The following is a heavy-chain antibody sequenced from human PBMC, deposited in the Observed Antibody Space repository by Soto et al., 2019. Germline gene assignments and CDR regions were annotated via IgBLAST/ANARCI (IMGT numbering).Heavy chain of an antibody. D-gene: IGHD6-13*01. Sequence: EVQLVESGGGLVQPGGSLRLSCAASGFTFSSYEMNWVRQAPGKGLEWVSYISSSGSTIYYADSVKGRFAISRDNAKNSLYLQMNSLRAEDTAVYYCARVGDSSSWYKGYYYYYGMDVWGQGTTVTVSS. V-gene: IGHV3-48*03. CDR2: ISSSGSTI. J-gene: IGHJ6*02. CDR1: GFTFSSYE. CDR3: ARVGDSSSWYKGYYYYYGMDV.